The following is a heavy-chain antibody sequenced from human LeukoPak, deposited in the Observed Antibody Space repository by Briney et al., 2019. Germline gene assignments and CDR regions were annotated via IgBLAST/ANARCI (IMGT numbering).Heavy chain of an antibody. CDR3: AKHVGATPYYYYYMDV. D-gene: IGHD1-26*01. J-gene: IGHJ6*03. Sequence: GGSLRLSCAASGFTFSSYAMSWVRQAPGKGLEWVSAISGSGGSTYYADSVKGRFTISRDNSKNTLYLQMNSLRAEDTAVYYCAKHVGATPYYYYYMDVWGKGTTVTVSS. CDR1: GFTFSSYA. CDR2: ISGSGGST. V-gene: IGHV3-23*01.